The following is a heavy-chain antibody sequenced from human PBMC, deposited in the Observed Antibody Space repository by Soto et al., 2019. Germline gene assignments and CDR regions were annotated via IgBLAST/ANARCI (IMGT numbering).Heavy chain of an antibody. CDR3: ARVELYYDFWSGYSYGMDV. CDR1: GSSISSGDSY. J-gene: IGHJ6*02. CDR2: IYYSGST. D-gene: IGHD3-3*01. Sequence: SDTLSLTCTVSGSSISSGDSYRSWIRHPPGKGLEWIGYIYYSGSTYYNPSLKSRVTISVDTSMNQFSLKLSSVTAADTAVYYCARVELYYDFWSGYSYGMDVWGQGTTVT. V-gene: IGHV4-30-4*02.